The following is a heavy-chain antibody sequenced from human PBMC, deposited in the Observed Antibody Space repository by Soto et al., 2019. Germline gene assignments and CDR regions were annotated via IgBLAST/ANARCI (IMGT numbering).Heavy chain of an antibody. V-gene: IGHV3-30*18. CDR3: AKGTSYGDYVYGDY. CDR1: GFTFSSYG. CDR2: ISYDGSNK. Sequence: GGSLRLSCAASGFTFSSYGMHWVRQAPGKGLEWVAVISYDGSNKYYADSVKGRFTISRDNSKNTLYLQMNSLRAEDTAVYYCAKGTSYGDYVYGDYWGQGTLVTVSS. D-gene: IGHD4-17*01. J-gene: IGHJ4*02.